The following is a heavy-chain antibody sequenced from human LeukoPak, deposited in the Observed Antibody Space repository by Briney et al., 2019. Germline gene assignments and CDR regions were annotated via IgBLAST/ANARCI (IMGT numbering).Heavy chain of an antibody. D-gene: IGHD2-2*01. CDR2: IYYSGST. V-gene: IGHV4-59*01. CDR3: ARALGYCSSTSCYVGGVFDY. CDR1: GGSISSYY. Sequence: SETLSLTCTVSGGSISSYYWSWIRQPPGKGLEWIGYIYYSGSTNYNPSLKSRVTISVDTSKNQFSLKLSSVTAADTAVYYCARALGYCSSTSCYVGGVFDYWGQGTLVTVSS. J-gene: IGHJ4*02.